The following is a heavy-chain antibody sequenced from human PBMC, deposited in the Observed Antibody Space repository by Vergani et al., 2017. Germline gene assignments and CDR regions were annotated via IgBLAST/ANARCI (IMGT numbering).Heavy chain of an antibody. V-gene: IGHV1-2*02. CDR3: AREGALVRGVIPVDY. CDR1: GYTFTGYY. J-gene: IGHJ4*02. D-gene: IGHD3-10*01. CDR2: INPNSGGT. Sequence: QVQLVQSGAEVKKPGASVKVSCKASGYTFTGYYMHWVRQAPGQGLEWMGWINPNSGGTNYAQKFQGRVTMTRDTSISTAYMELSRLRSDDTAVYYCAREGALVRGVIPVDYWGQGTLVTVSS.